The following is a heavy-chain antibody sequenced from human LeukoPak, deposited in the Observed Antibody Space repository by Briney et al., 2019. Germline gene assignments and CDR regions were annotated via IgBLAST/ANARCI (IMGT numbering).Heavy chain of an antibody. D-gene: IGHD3-10*01. CDR2: ISSSSSYT. Sequence: GGSLRLSCAASGFTFSDYYMSWIRQAPGKGLEWVSYISSSSSYTNCADSVKGRFTISRDNAKNSLYLQMNSLRAEDTAVYYCARAGGAGSGNFVDYYYYYGMDVWGKGTTVTVSS. J-gene: IGHJ6*04. CDR3: ARAGGAGSGNFVDYYYYYGMDV. CDR1: GFTFSDYY. V-gene: IGHV3-11*06.